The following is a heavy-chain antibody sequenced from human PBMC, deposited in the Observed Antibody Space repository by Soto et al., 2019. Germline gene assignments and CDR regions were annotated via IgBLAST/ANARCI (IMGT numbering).Heavy chain of an antibody. Sequence: SETLSLTCTISGGSISSSSYYWGWIRQPPGKGLEWIGSIYYSGSTYYNPSLKSRVTISVDTSKNQFSLKLSSVTAADTAVYYCARLPFLEWLLSVYFDYWGQGTLVTVSS. V-gene: IGHV4-39*01. CDR3: ARLPFLEWLLSVYFDY. CDR1: GGSISSSSYY. J-gene: IGHJ4*02. CDR2: IYYSGST. D-gene: IGHD3-3*01.